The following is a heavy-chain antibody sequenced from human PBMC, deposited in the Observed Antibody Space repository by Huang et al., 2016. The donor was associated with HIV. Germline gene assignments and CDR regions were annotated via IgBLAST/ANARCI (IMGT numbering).Heavy chain of an antibody. CDR3: AKDNDLYYFDY. CDR1: GFTFSGYG. Sequence: QVHLVESGGGVVQPGRSLRLSCAASGFTFSGYGMHWVRQAPGKGREGVAVITFDGKNKYYADSVRGRFTVSRDNSQNTVSLQMNTLRAEDTAVYYCAKDNDLYYFDYWGQGTLVTVSS. CDR2: ITFDGKNK. J-gene: IGHJ4*02. V-gene: IGHV3-30*18. D-gene: IGHD1-1*01.